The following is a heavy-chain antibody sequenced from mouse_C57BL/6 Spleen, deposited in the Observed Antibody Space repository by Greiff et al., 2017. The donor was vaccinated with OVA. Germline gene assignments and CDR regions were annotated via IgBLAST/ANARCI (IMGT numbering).Heavy chain of an antibody. V-gene: IGHV1-55*01. J-gene: IGHJ4*01. CDR2: IYPGSGST. Sequence: VQLQQPGAELVKPGASVKMSCKASGYTFTSYWITWVKQRPGQGLAWIGDIYPGSGSTNYNEKFKSKATLTVDTSSSTAYMQLSSLTSEDSAVYYCARWGRDYAMDYWGQGTSVTVSS. CDR1: GYTFTSYW. CDR3: ARWGRDYAMDY.